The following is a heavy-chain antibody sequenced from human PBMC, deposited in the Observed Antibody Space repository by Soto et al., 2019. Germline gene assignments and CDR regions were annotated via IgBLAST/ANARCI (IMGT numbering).Heavy chain of an antibody. CDR1: GFTVSSNY. Sequence: GGSLRLSCAASGFTVSSNYMSWVRQAPGKGLEWVSVIYSGGSTYYAGSVKGRFTISRHNSKNTLYLQMNSLRAEDTAVYYCASQYYYGSGSFPWYYYYYMDVWGKGTTVTVSS. J-gene: IGHJ6*03. D-gene: IGHD3-10*01. V-gene: IGHV3-53*04. CDR2: IYSGGST. CDR3: ASQYYYGSGSFPWYYYYYMDV.